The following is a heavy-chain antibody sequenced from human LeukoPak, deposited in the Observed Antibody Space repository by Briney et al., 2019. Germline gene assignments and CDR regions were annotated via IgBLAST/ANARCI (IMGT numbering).Heavy chain of an antibody. J-gene: IGHJ4*02. V-gene: IGHV3-64*01. CDR3: ARGPYYYDTRAQGDY. CDR1: GFTFSSYA. D-gene: IGHD3-22*01. CDR2: ISSNGGST. Sequence: GGSLRLSCAASGFTFSSYAMHWVRQAPGKGLEYVSAISSNGGSTYYANSVKGRFTISRDNSKNTLYLQMGSLRAEDMAVYYCARGPYYYDTRAQGDYWGQGTLVTVSS.